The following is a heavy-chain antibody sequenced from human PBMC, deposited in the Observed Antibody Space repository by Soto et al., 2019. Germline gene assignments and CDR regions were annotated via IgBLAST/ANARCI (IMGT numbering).Heavy chain of an antibody. D-gene: IGHD3-10*01. V-gene: IGHV4-31*03. CDR3: ARYSPLLWFGIDV. CDR1: GGSISSGGYY. CDR2: IYYSGST. Sequence: QVQLQESGPGLVKPSQTLSLTCTVSGGSISSGGYYWSCIRQHPGKGLEWIGYIYYSGSTYYNPSLKSRVTISVDTSKNQFSLKLSSVTAADTAVYYCARYSPLLWFGIDVWGQGTTVTVSS. J-gene: IGHJ6*02.